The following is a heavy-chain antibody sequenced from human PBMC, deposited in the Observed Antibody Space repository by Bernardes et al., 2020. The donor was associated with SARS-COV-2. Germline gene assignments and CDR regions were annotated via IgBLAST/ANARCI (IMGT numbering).Heavy chain of an antibody. Sequence: GGSLRLSCAASGFTVSSNYMSWVRQAPGKGLEWVSVIYSGGSTYYADSVKGRFTISRDNSKNTLYLQMNSLRAEDTAVYYCARVGGYSSSSFFDYWGQGTLVTVSS. CDR2: IYSGGST. J-gene: IGHJ4*02. CDR1: GFTVSSNY. V-gene: IGHV3-53*01. D-gene: IGHD6-6*01. CDR3: ARVGGYSSSSFFDY.